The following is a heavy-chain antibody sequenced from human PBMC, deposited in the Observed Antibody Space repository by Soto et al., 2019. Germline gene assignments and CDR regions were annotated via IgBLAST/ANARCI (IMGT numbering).Heavy chain of an antibody. CDR2: ISYTGTT. V-gene: IGHV4-39*01. D-gene: IGHD3-22*01. Sequence: SETLSLTCTVSGASINYSGYYWAWIRQPPGKGLEWIGCISYTGTTHHNPSLKSRLTISVDTSKDQFSLKLSSVTAADTAVYYCVRLDSPVSWFDPWGQGTLVTVSS. CDR1: GASINYSGYY. CDR3: VRLDSPVSWFDP. J-gene: IGHJ5*02.